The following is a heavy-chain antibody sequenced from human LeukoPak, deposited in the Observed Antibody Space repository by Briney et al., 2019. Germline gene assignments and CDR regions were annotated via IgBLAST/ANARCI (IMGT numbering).Heavy chain of an antibody. Sequence: SETLSLTCTVSGGSISSYYWSWIRQPPGKGLEWIGYIYYSGSTKYNFSLKSRVTISVDTSKNQFSLKLSSVTAADTAVYYCARVRQITNTAMATFDYWGQGTLVTVSS. CDR1: GGSISSYY. D-gene: IGHD5-18*01. V-gene: IGHV4-59*01. CDR2: IYYSGST. CDR3: ARVRQITNTAMATFDY. J-gene: IGHJ4*02.